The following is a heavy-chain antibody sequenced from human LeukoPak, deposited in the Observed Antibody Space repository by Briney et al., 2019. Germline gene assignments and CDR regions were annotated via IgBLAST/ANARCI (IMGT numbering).Heavy chain of an antibody. V-gene: IGHV1-69*13. CDR3: ARDESLYYYYGMDV. CDR1: VGTFSSYA. CDR2: SIPIFGTA. J-gene: IGHJ6*02. Sequence: SVKVSCKASVGTFSSYAISWVRQAPGQGREWMGGSIPIFGTANYAQKFQGRVTITADESTSTAYMELSSLRSEDTAVYYCARDESLYYYYGMDVWGQGTTVTVSS.